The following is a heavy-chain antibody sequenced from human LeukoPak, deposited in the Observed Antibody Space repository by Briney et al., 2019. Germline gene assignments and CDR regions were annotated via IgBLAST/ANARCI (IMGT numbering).Heavy chain of an antibody. Sequence: GGSLRLSCAASGFTFSDHYMQWVRQAPGKGLEWVGRIRDKANSYSTEYAASVKGRFTISRDDSEKSMYLQMNSLGTEDTAVYYCARERWRSGSYHDAFDIWGQGTLVTVSS. D-gene: IGHD1-26*01. CDR3: ARERWRSGSYHDAFDI. CDR1: GFTFSDHY. J-gene: IGHJ3*02. V-gene: IGHV3-72*01. CDR2: IRDKANSYST.